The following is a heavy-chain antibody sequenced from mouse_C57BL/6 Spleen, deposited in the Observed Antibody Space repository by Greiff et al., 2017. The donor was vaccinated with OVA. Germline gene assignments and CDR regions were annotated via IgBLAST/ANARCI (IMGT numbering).Heavy chain of an antibody. CDR1: GYSITSGYY. CDR3: TRGAYYAMDY. J-gene: IGHJ4*01. Sequence: EVKLMESGPGLVKPSQSLSLTCSVTGYSITSGYYWNWIRQFPGNKLEWMGYISYDGSNNYNPSLKNRISITRDTSKNQFFLTLTSVTTEDAAKYCGTRGAYYAMDYWGQGTSVTVSS. CDR2: ISYDGSN. V-gene: IGHV3-6*01.